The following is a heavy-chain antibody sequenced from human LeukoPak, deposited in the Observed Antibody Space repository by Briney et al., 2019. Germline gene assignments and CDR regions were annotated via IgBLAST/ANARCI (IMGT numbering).Heavy chain of an antibody. D-gene: IGHD3-10*01. CDR3: ARRSHYYGSGSYYNWFDP. V-gene: IGHV4-34*01. J-gene: IGHJ5*02. CDR2: INHSGST. CDR1: GGSFSGYY. Sequence: PSETLSLTCAVYGGSFSGYYWSWIRRPPGKGLEWIGEINHSGSTNYNPSLTSRVTISVDTSKNQFSLKLSSVTAADTAVYYCARRSHYYGSGSYYNWFDPWGQGTLVTVSS.